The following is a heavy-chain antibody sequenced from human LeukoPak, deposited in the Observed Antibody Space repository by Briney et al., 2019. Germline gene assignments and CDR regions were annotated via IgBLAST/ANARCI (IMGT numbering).Heavy chain of an antibody. CDR1: GGSISSYH. Sequence: SETLSLTCTVSGGSISSYHWSWIRQAPGKGLEWIGYIYYSGTTSYNPSLKSRVTILVDTSKNQFSLKLSSVTAADTAVYYCARGYYGSGSIATLFDPWGQGTLVTVSS. CDR2: IYYSGTT. V-gene: IGHV4-59*08. J-gene: IGHJ5*02. CDR3: ARGYYGSGSIATLFDP. D-gene: IGHD3-10*01.